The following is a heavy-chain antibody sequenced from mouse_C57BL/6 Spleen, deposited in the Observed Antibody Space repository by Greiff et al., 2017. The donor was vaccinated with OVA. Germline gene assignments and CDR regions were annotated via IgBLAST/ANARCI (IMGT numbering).Heavy chain of an antibody. CDR2: IHPNRGST. D-gene: IGHD1-1*01. CDR3: ARSNYGSSYWFAY. V-gene: IGHV1-64*01. CDR1: GYTFTSYW. J-gene: IGHJ3*01. Sequence: VQLQQSGAELVKPGASVKLSCKASGYTFTSYWMHWVKQRPGQGLEWIGMIHPNRGSTNSNEKFKSKATLTVDKCSSTADRQLSSLTSEDSAVYYCARSNYGSSYWFAYWGQGTLVTVSA.